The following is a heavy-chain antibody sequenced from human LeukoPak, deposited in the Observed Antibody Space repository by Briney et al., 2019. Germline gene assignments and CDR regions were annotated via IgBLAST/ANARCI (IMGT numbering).Heavy chain of an antibody. J-gene: IGHJ6*03. V-gene: IGHV3-30*02. D-gene: IGHD6-19*01. CDR3: AKEASGSSGWYGNYYYYYYMDV. CDR1: GFTFSSYG. CDR2: IRYDGSNK. Sequence: GGSLRLSCAASGFTFSSYGMHWVRQAPGKGLEWVAFIRYDGSNKYYADSVKGRFTISRDNSKNTLYLQMNSLRAEDTAVYYCAKEASGSSGWYGNYYYYYYMDVWGKGTTVTVSS.